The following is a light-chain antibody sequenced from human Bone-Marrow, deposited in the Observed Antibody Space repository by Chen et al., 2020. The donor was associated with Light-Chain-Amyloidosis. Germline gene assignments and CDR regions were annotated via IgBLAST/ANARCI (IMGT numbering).Light chain of an antibody. CDR1: NIGPTS. CDR3: QVWDRSSDRPV. Sequence: SYVLTQPSSVSVAPGQTATLACGGNNIGPTSVHWYQQTPGQAPLLVVYEDSDRPSGIPERLSGSNSGNTATLTISRGEAGDEAVYYCQVWDRSSDRPVFGGGTKLTVL. V-gene: IGLV3-21*02. CDR2: EDS. J-gene: IGLJ3*02.